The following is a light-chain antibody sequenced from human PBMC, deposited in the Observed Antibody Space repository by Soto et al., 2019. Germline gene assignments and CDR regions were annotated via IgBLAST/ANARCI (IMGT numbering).Light chain of an antibody. CDR1: QSVSSF. CDR3: QQRSNWPRT. CDR2: DTS. V-gene: IGKV3-11*01. Sequence: IVLTQSPATLSLSPGERGTLSCRASQSVSSFLAWFQQKPGQAPRLLIYDTSKRATGIPARFSGRGSGTDFTLTISNLEPEDFAVYFCQQRSNWPRTFGQGTKVDIK. J-gene: IGKJ1*01.